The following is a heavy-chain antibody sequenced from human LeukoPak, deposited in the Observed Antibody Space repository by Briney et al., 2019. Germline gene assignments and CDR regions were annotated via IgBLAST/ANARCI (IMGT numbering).Heavy chain of an antibody. V-gene: IGHV3-21*01. D-gene: IGHD3-10*01. CDR2: ISSSSSYI. J-gene: IGHJ5*02. CDR3: ARDRGMGS. Sequence: GRSLRLSCAASGFTFSIYSMNWVTQAPGKGLEWVSSISSSSSYIYYADSVKGRFTTSRDNAKNSLYLQMNSLRAEDTAVYYCARDRGMGSWGQGTLVTVSS. CDR1: GFTFSIYS.